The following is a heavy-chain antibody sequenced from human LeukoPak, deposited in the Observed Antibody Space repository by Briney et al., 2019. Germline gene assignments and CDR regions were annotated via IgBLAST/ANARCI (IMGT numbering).Heavy chain of an antibody. D-gene: IGHD3-22*01. CDR1: GFTFTSYA. J-gene: IGHJ3*02. CDR2: ISGSGGST. CDR3: AKGRYYYDSSDAFDI. Sequence: PGGSLRLSCAASGFTFTSYAMSWVRQAPGEGLEWVSAISGSGGSTYYADSVKGRFTISRDNSKNTLYLQMNSLRAEDTAVHYCAKGRYYYDSSDAFDIWGQGTMVTVSS. V-gene: IGHV3-23*01.